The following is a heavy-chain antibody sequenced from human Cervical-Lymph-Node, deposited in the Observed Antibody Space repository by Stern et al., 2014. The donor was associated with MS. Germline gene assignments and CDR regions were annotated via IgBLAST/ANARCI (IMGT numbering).Heavy chain of an antibody. CDR2: IYPDDSDI. V-gene: IGHV5-51*03. D-gene: IGHD1-1*01. Sequence: VQLVESGAEVKKPGESLKISCKGSGYTFTNNWIAWVRQMPGKGLEWMGIIYPDDSDIRYSPSLQGQVTTPTAKSISTPYPPRRTLKAADSAVYYWANPPPRRKWDDPNYGMDVWGQGTTVTVSS. CDR3: ANPPPRRKWDDPNYGMDV. CDR1: GYTFTNNW. J-gene: IGHJ6*02.